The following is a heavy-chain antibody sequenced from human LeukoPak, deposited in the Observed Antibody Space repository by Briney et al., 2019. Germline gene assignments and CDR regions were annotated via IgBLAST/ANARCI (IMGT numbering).Heavy chain of an antibody. J-gene: IGHJ4*02. CDR3: AGTYYDFWSGYSGFDY. V-gene: IGHV4-59*08. Sequence: KASETLFLTCTVSGGSNSSYYWSWIRQPPGKGLEWIGYIYYSGSTNYNPSLKSRVTISVDTSKNQFSLKLSSVTAADTAVYYCAGTYYDFWSGYSGFDYWGQGTLVTVSS. D-gene: IGHD3-3*01. CDR2: IYYSGST. CDR1: GGSNSSYY.